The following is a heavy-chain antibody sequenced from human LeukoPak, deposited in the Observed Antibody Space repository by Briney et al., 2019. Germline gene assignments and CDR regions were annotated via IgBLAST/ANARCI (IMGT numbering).Heavy chain of an antibody. CDR1: GYTFTSYD. CDR2: MNPNSGNT. Sequence: ASVKVSCKASGYTFTSYDINWVRQATGQGLEWMGWMNPNSGNTGYAQKFQGRVTMTRNTSISTAYMELSSLRSEDTAVYYCARYNGGGFLEWSYTNYYYYMDVWGKGTTVTVSS. V-gene: IGHV1-8*01. CDR3: ARYNGGGFLEWSYTNYYYYMDV. J-gene: IGHJ6*03. D-gene: IGHD3-3*01.